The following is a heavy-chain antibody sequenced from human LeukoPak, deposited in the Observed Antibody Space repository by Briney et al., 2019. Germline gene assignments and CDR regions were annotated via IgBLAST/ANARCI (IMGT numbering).Heavy chain of an antibody. CDR3: AATYYNDDSGYYPF. J-gene: IGHJ4*02. D-gene: IGHD3-22*01. V-gene: IGHV4-34*01. CDR1: GGSFSGYY. CDR2: INHSGST. Sequence: SETLSLTCAVYGGSFSGYYWSWIRQPPGKGLEWIGEINHSGSTNYNPSLKSRVTISVDTSKNQFSLNLASVTAADTAVYYCAATYYNDDSGYYPFWGQGTLVTVSS.